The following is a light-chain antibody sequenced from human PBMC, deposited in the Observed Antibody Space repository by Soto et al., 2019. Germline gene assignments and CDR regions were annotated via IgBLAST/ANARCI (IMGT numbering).Light chain of an antibody. V-gene: IGKV3-20*01. CDR2: GIS. CDR1: QSVTNSF. Sequence: ENLLTQSPGTLSLSPGERATLSCRASQSVTNSFFAWYQQKPGQSPRLLIYGISSRATDIPDRFSGSGSVTDFTLTISRLEPEDFVLYYCQQYSSLPHTFGQGTKLEV. J-gene: IGKJ2*01. CDR3: QQYSSLPHT.